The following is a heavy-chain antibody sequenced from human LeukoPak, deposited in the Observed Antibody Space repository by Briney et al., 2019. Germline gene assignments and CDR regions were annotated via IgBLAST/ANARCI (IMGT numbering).Heavy chain of an antibody. Sequence: GGSLRLSCAASGFTFSSYAMSWVRQAPGKGLEWVSAISGSGGSTYYADSVKGRFTISRDNSKNTLYLQVNSLRAEDTAVYYCAKTGIVVVPAAIDNWFDPWGQGTLVTVSS. CDR1: GFTFSSYA. CDR2: ISGSGGST. CDR3: AKTGIVVVPAAIDNWFDP. J-gene: IGHJ5*02. V-gene: IGHV3-23*01. D-gene: IGHD2-2*01.